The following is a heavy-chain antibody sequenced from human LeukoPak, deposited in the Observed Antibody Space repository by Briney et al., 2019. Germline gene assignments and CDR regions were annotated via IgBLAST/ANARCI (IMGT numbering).Heavy chain of an antibody. J-gene: IGHJ3*02. CDR1: GFTFFTYT. Sequence: GGSLRLSCAASGFTFFTYTMSWVRQTPGERLEWVSAVTGDGENTYYADSTKGRFTVSRDNSKNTLYLQMSSLRDEDTAIYYCAKINIPDSWSGDPNDAFDTWGQGTMVTVSS. V-gene: IGHV3-23*01. D-gene: IGHD3-3*01. CDR3: AKINIPDSWSGDPNDAFDT. CDR2: VTGDGENT.